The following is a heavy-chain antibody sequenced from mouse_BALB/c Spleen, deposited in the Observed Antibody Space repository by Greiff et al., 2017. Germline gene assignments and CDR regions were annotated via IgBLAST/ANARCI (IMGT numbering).Heavy chain of an antibody. CDR3: ARLIYYGNYEGYAMDY. CDR1: GYTFTSYV. V-gene: IGHV1-14*01. Sequence: VQLQQSGPELVKPGASVKMSCKASGYTFTSYVMHWVKQKPGQGLEWIGYINPYNDGTKYNEKFKGKATLTSDKSSSTAYMELSSLTSEDSAVYYCARLIYYGNYEGYAMDYWGQGTSVTVSS. D-gene: IGHD2-1*01. J-gene: IGHJ4*01. CDR2: INPYNDGT.